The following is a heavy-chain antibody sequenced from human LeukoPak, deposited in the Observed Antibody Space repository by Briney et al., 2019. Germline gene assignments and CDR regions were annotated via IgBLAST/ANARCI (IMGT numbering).Heavy chain of an antibody. J-gene: IGHJ5*02. Sequence: SGGSLRLSCAASGFTFSSCAMSWVRQAPGKGLEWVSAISGSGGSTYYADSVKGRFTISRDNSKNTLYLQMNSLRAEDTAVYYCAKGPYCSGGSCYSSSWFDPWGQGTLVTVSS. D-gene: IGHD2-15*01. CDR2: ISGSGGST. CDR3: AKGPYCSGGSCYSSSWFDP. CDR1: GFTFSSCA. V-gene: IGHV3-23*01.